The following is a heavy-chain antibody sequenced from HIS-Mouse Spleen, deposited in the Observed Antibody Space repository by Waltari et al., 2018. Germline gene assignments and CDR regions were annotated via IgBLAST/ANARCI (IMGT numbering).Heavy chain of an antibody. V-gene: IGHV4-59*01. CDR2: IYYSGST. J-gene: IGHJ4*02. D-gene: IGHD3-16*01. Sequence: QVQLQESGPGLVKPSETLSLTCTVSGGSISSYYWSWIRQPPGKGLEWIGYIYYSGSTNYNPSLKSRVTISVDTSKNQFSLKLSSVTAADTAVYYCARDVWGGHFDYWGQGTLVTVSS. CDR3: ARDVWGGHFDY. CDR1: GGSISSYY.